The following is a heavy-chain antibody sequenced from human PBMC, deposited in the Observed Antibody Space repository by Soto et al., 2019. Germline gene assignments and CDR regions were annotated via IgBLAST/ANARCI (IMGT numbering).Heavy chain of an antibody. V-gene: IGHV3-48*02. CDR2: INSGSDTI. J-gene: IGHJ6*02. CDR3: ARPHLDRPTYYGLDV. CDR1: GFTLSAHS. D-gene: IGHD3-16*01. Sequence: EVQLVESGGGLVQPGGSLRLSCAASGFTLSAHSMNWVRQAPGKGLEWISFINSGSDTIYYGDSVKGRFTISRDNAKNALYLQMNSLRDDDTAVYYCARPHLDRPTYYGLDVWGQGTTVTVSS.